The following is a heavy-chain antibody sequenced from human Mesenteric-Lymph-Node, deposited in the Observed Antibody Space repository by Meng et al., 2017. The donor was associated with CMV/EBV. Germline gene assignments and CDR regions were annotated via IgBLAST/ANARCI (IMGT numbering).Heavy chain of an antibody. J-gene: IGHJ4*02. CDR3: AGEYQLLNTPFMEY. V-gene: IGHV3-30*09. CDR1: GLTFSSYA. D-gene: IGHD3-10*01. Sequence: GESLKISCAASGLTFSSYAMHWVRQAPGKGLEWVVTISYDGTNKYYADSVKGRFAISRDNSKNTLFLQLSSLRTEDTAVYYLAGEYQLLNTPFMEYWGQGTLVTVSS. CDR2: ISYDGTNK.